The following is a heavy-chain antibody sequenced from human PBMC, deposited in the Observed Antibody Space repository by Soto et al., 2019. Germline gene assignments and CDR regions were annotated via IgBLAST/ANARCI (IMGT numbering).Heavy chain of an antibody. V-gene: IGHV1-18*01. J-gene: IGHJ5*02. CDR3: ARVQYCSGGSCYSRWFDP. CDR1: GYTFTGYA. D-gene: IGHD2-15*01. Sequence: ASVKVSCKASGYTFTGYAMHWVRQAPGQRLEWMGWINAYNGNTNYAQKLQGRVTMTTDTSTSTAYMELRSLRSDDTAVYYCARVQYCSGGSCYSRWFDPWGQGTLVTVSS. CDR2: INAYNGNT.